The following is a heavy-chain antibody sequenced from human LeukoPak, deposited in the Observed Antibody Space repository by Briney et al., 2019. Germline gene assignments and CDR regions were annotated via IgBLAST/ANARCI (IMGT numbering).Heavy chain of an antibody. Sequence: GGSLRLSCAASGFTFSNYAMHWVRQAPGKGLEWVAFISYDGSSKYYADSVKGRLTISRDNFKNMMYLQMSSLRAEDTAVYYCARRGHDYGDSEWFDPWGQGTLATVSS. CDR2: ISYDGSSK. D-gene: IGHD4-17*01. V-gene: IGHV3-30*04. J-gene: IGHJ5*02. CDR3: ARRGHDYGDSEWFDP. CDR1: GFTFSNYA.